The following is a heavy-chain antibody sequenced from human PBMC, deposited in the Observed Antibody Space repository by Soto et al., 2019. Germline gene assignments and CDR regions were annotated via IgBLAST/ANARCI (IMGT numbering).Heavy chain of an antibody. CDR2: IDPSDSYT. CDR1: GYSFISYW. CDR3: ARMYYDFWSGYLAQYYYYGMDV. V-gene: IGHV5-10-1*01. D-gene: IGHD3-3*01. Sequence: GESLKISCKGSGYSFISYWISWVRQMPGKGLEWMGRIDPSDSYTNYSPSFQGHVTISADKSIGTAYLQWSSLKASDTAMYYCARMYYDFWSGYLAQYYYYGMDVWGQGTTVTVS. J-gene: IGHJ6*02.